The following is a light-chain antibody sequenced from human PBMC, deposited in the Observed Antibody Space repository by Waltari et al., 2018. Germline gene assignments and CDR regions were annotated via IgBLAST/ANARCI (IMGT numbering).Light chain of an antibody. J-gene: IGKJ4*01. CDR3: QPGSILPLT. CDR1: ESVYRY. Sequence: LVLTPSPVTLAFSAGDSASLSCSASESVYRYLAGYQQKPGQPPRLLIYDTSNSAAGVPGRFSRSGYGTDFTLTITSLEAEDFAVYVCQPGSILPLTFVGETRVEIK. CDR2: DTS. V-gene: IGKV3-11*01.